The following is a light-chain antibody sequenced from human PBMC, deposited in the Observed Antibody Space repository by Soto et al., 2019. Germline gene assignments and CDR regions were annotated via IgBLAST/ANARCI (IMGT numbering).Light chain of an antibody. V-gene: IGKV1-8*01. CDR2: AAS. J-gene: IGKJ2*01. CDR1: QGISSY. Sequence: AIRMTQSPSSLSASTGDRVTITCRSSQGISSYLAWYQQKPGKAPKLLIYAASTLQSGVPSRFSGSRSGTDFTLTISCLQSEDFATYYCKQYYSYPLFTFGQGTKLEIK. CDR3: KQYYSYPLFT.